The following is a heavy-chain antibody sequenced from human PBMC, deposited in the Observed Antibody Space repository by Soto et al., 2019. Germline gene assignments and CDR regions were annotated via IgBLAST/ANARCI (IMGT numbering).Heavy chain of an antibody. V-gene: IGHV3-53*01. CDR2: LYRGGSA. Sequence: PGGSLRLSCAASGFVVSSNFMTWVRQAPGKGLEWVAALYRGGSAYYADAVMGRFVISRDNPENTVYLQMNSLRAEDTAVYYCAKNHWIVATNFFDLWGRGTLVTVSS. J-gene: IGHJ4*02. CDR1: GFVVSSNF. D-gene: IGHD5-12*01. CDR3: AKNHWIVATNFFDL.